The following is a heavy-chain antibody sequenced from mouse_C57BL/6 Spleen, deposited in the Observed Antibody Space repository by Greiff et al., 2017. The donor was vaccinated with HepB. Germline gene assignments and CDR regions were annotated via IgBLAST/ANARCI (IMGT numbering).Heavy chain of an antibody. CDR3: AREKLLLTSAMDY. D-gene: IGHD1-3*01. V-gene: IGHV1-64*01. CDR2: IHPNSGST. J-gene: IGHJ4*01. CDR1: GYTFTSYW. Sequence: QVQLQQPGAELVKPGASVKLSCKASGYTFTSYWMHWVKQRPGQGLEWIGMIHPNSGSTNYNEKFKSKATLTVDKSSSTAYMQLSSLTSEDSAVYYCAREKLLLTSAMDYWGQGTSVTVSS.